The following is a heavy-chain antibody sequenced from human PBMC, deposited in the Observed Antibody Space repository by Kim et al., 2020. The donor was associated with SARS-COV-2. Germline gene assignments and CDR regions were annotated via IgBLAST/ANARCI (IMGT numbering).Heavy chain of an antibody. CDR3: ARDEMGPLNS. Sequence: SVKFSCKASGGTFSSYTISWVRQAPGQGLEWMGGIIPILGIANYAQKFQGRVTMTADKSTSTAYMELSSLRSEDTAVYYCARDEMGPLNSWGQGTPGTASP. V-gene: IGHV1-69*10. D-gene: IGHD2-8*01. CDR2: IIPILGIA. CDR1: GGTFSSYT. J-gene: IGHJ4*02.